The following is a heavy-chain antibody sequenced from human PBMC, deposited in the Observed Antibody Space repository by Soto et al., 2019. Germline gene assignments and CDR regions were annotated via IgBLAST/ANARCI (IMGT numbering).Heavy chain of an antibody. J-gene: IGHJ5*02. Sequence: QVQLQQWGAGLLKPSETLSLTCAVYGGSFSGYYWSWIRQPPGKGLEWIGEINHSGSTNYNPSLKSRVTLSVDTSKNQFSLKLSSVTAADTAVYYCARHIAFKVLGYCSGGSCYSRPFDPWGQGTLVTVSS. CDR2: INHSGST. CDR1: GGSFSGYY. CDR3: ARHIAFKVLGYCSGGSCYSRPFDP. D-gene: IGHD2-15*01. V-gene: IGHV4-34*01.